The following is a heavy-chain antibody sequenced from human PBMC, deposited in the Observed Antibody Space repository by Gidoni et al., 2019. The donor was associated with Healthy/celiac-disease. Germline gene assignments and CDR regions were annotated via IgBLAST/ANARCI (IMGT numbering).Heavy chain of an antibody. J-gene: IGHJ6*02. CDR3: AREQVIYYDSSGYYYGDYYYGMDV. V-gene: IGHV1-18*01. CDR2: ISAYNGNT. CDR1: GYTFTSSG. D-gene: IGHD3-22*01. Sequence: QVQLVQSGAEVKKPGASVQVSCKASGYTFTSSGISWVRQAPGQGLEWMGWISAYNGNTNYAQKLQGRVTMTTDTSTSTAYMELRSLRSDDTAVYYCAREQVIYYDSSGYYYGDYYYGMDVWGQGTTVTVSS.